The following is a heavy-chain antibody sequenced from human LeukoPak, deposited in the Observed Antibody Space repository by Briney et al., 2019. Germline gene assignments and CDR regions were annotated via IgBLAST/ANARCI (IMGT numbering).Heavy chain of an antibody. CDR2: ISGSGTSV. V-gene: IGHV3-23*01. J-gene: IGHJ4*02. CDR3: AKATKDFWSGYVPAIGAQDH. Sequence: GGSLRLSCEASRFTFSTYAMSWVRHAPGKGLEWVSSISGSGTSVYFAGSVKGRFTISRDNSKNTVYLQMNSLRAEDTALYYCAKATKDFWSGYVPAIGAQDHWGQGTLVTVSS. D-gene: IGHD3-3*01. CDR1: RFTFSTYA.